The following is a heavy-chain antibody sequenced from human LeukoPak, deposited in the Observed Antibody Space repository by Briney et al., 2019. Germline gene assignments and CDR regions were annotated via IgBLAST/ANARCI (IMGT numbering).Heavy chain of an antibody. Sequence: SETLSLTCTVSGGSISSYYWSWIRQPPGKGLEWIGSIYYSGSTYYNPSLKSRVTISVDTSKNQFSLKLTSVTAADTAVYYCASFSYCGGDCPAYWGQGTLVTVSS. CDR2: IYYSGST. CDR3: ASFSYCGGDCPAY. V-gene: IGHV4-59*08. CDR1: GGSISSYY. J-gene: IGHJ4*02. D-gene: IGHD2-21*01.